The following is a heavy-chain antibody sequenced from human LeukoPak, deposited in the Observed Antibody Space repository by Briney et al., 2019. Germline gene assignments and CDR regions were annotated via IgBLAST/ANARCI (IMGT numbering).Heavy chain of an antibody. CDR3: ARGPSYSSGWFGAYFDY. V-gene: IGHV4-34*01. CDR2: INHSGST. Sequence: SETLSLTCAVYGGSFSGYYWSWIRQPPGKGLEWIGEINHSGSTNYNPSLKSRVTISVDTSKNQFSLKLSSVTAADTAVYYCARGPSYSSGWFGAYFDYWGQGTLVTVSS. CDR1: GGSFSGYY. D-gene: IGHD6-19*01. J-gene: IGHJ4*02.